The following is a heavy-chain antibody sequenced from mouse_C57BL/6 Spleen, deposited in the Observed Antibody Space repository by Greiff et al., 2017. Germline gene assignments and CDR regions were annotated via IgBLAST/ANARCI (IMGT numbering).Heavy chain of an antibody. CDR2: IDPSDSYT. CDR3: ARRGAYYSNDFDY. D-gene: IGHD2-5*01. CDR1: GYTFTSYW. Sequence: QVHVKQPGAELVMPGASVKLSCKASGYTFTSYWMHWVKQRPGQGLEWIGEIDPSDSYTNYNQKFKGKSTLTVDKSSSTAYMQLSSLTSEDSAVYYCARRGAYYSNDFDYWGQGTTRTVSS. J-gene: IGHJ2*01. V-gene: IGHV1-69*01.